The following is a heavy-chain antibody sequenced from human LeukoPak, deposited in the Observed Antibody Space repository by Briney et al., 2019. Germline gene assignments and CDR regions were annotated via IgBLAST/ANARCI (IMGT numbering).Heavy chain of an antibody. J-gene: IGHJ4*02. V-gene: IGHV3-48*04. CDR3: ARAQSGDTAMAEVFDY. CDR1: GFTFSSYS. D-gene: IGHD5-18*01. CDR2: ISSSSSTI. Sequence: GGSLRLSCAASGFTFSSYSMNWVRQAPGKGLEWVSYISSSSSTIYYADSVKGRFTISRDNAKNSLYLQMNSLRSEDTAVYYCARAQSGDTAMAEVFDYWGQGTLVTVSS.